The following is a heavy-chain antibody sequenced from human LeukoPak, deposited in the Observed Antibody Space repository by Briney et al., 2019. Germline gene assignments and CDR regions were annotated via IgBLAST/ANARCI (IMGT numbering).Heavy chain of an antibody. D-gene: IGHD3-22*01. V-gene: IGHV3-23*01. Sequence: PGGSLRLSCAASGFTFSTYAVNWVRQAPGKGLEWVSTISGSGDSTYYADSVKGRFTISRDNSKNTLYLQMNSLRAEDTAVYYCAAYYYDSSGYYHPRGPLFDYWGQGTLVTVSS. J-gene: IGHJ4*02. CDR1: GFTFSTYA. CDR3: AAYYYDSSGYYHPRGPLFDY. CDR2: ISGSGDST.